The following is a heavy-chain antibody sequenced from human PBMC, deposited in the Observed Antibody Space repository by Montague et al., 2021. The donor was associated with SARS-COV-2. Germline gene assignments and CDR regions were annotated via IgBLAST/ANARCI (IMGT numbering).Heavy chain of an antibody. D-gene: IGHD4-17*01. CDR2: IYYSGTT. V-gene: IGHV4-61*08. J-gene: IGHJ6*02. Sequence: SETLSLTCTASGGSVNSGGYYWSWIRQPPGKGLEWIGNIYYSGTTNYNPSLKSRVTISVDTSKNQFSLKLSSVTAADTAVYYCARDRTADDCDDYETAGYSYYYGMDVWGQGTTVTVSS. CDR3: ARDRTADDCDDYETAGYSYYYGMDV. CDR1: GGSVNSGGYY.